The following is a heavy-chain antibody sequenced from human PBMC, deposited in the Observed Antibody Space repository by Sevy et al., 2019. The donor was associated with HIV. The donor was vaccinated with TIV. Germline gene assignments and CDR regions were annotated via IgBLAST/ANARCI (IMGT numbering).Heavy chain of an antibody. CDR3: ATDRNVWGTDLFDF. J-gene: IGHJ4*02. V-gene: IGHV3-33*01. CDR1: GFTFNFHG. CDR2: IWYDGTNK. D-gene: IGHD3-16*01. Sequence: GGSLRLSCAASGFTFNFHGMHWVRQAPGKGLEWVAVIWYDGTNKYYADSVKGRFTISRDNSRNTLYLQMNRLRAEDTAVYYCATDRNVWGTDLFDFWGQGTLVTVSS.